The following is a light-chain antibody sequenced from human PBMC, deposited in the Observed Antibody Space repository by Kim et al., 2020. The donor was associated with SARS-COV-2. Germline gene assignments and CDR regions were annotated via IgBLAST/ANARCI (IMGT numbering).Light chain of an antibody. CDR3: QSYDSSLSGST. V-gene: IGLV1-40*01. Sequence: QSVLTQPPSVSGAPGQRVTISCTGSSSNIGAGYDVHWYQQLPGTAPKLLIYGNSNRPSGVPDRFSDSKSGTSASLAITGLQAEDEADYYCQSYDSSLSGSTFGGGTQLTVL. CDR1: SSNIGAGYD. J-gene: IGLJ3*02. CDR2: GNS.